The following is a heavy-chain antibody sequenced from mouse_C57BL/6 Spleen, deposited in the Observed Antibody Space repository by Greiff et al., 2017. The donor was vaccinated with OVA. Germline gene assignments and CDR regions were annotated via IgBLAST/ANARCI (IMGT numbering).Heavy chain of an antibody. CDR2: IDPSDSYT. V-gene: IGHV1-59*01. D-gene: IGHD1-1*01. CDR3: ARRTVVATNYFDY. CDR1: GYTFTSYW. J-gene: IGHJ2*01. Sequence: VQLQQSGAELVRPGTSVKLSCKASGYTFTSYWMHWVKQRPGQGLEWIGVIDPSDSYTNYNQKFKGKATLTVDTSSSTAYMQLSSLTSEDSAVYYCARRTVVATNYFDYWGQGTTLTVSS.